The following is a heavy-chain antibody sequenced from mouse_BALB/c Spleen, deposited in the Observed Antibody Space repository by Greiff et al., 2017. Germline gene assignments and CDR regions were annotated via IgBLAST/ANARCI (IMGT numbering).Heavy chain of an antibody. CDR1: GFTFSSFG. Sequence: EVQVVESGGGLVQPGGSRKLSCAASGFTFSSFGMHWVRQAPEKGLEWVAYISSGSSTIYYADTVKGRFTISRDNPKNTLFLQMTSLRSEDTAMYYCARQVRRAMDYWGQGTSVTVSS. CDR3: ARQVRRAMDY. J-gene: IGHJ4*01. D-gene: IGHD2-14*01. V-gene: IGHV5-17*02. CDR2: ISSGSSTI.